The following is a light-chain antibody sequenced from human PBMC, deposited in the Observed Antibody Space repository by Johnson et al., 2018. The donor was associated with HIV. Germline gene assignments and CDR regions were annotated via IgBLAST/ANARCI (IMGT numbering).Light chain of an antibody. CDR1: SSNIGSNT. CDR3: SAWDDSLNVHYV. V-gene: IGLV1-44*01. J-gene: IGLJ1*01. CDR2: RNN. Sequence: SVLTQSPSASGTPGQRVTISCSGSSSNIGSNTVNWYQQLPGTAPKLLIYRNNQRPSGVPDRFSGSKSGTSASLAISGLQAEDEADYYCSAWDDSLNVHYVFGTGTKVTVL.